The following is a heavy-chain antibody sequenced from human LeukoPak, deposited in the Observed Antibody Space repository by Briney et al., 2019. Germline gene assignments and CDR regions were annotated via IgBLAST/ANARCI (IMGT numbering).Heavy chain of an antibody. CDR2: IYYSGST. J-gene: IGHJ5*02. D-gene: IGHD2-2*01. V-gene: IGHV4-39*07. Sequence: SETLSLTCTVSGGPISSSSYYWGWIRQPPGKGLEWIGSIYYSGSTYYNPSLKSRVTISVDTSKNQFSLKLSSVTAADTAVYYCARVRYCSSTSCPWGQGTLVTVSS. CDR1: GGPISSSSYY. CDR3: ARVRYCSSTSCP.